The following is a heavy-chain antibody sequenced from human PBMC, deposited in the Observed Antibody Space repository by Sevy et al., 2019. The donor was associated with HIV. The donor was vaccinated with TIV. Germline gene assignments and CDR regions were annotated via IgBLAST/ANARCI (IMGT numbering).Heavy chain of an antibody. Sequence: SETLSLTCTVSGGSVSSGSYYWTWIRQPPGKGLEWIGYIYKSGRTNYNPSLKSGVTISVDTSKNQFSLILSSVTAADTAVYYCARDHGHGGWLVDYWGQGTLVTVSS. J-gene: IGHJ4*02. D-gene: IGHD6-19*01. CDR1: GGSVSSGSYY. CDR2: IYKSGRT. CDR3: ARDHGHGGWLVDY. V-gene: IGHV4-61*01.